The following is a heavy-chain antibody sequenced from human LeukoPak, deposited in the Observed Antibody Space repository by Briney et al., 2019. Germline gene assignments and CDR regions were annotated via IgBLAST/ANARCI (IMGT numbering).Heavy chain of an antibody. V-gene: IGHV3-74*01. Sequence: GGSLRLCCAASGFTFSKCWMLWVRQAPGKGLESVSRINTDGTVTTYADSVKGRFTVSRDNADNTMFLQMNSVRDEDTAVYYCATKQWLAPPPDSWGQGTPVTVSS. D-gene: IGHD6-19*01. CDR3: ATKQWLAPPPDS. J-gene: IGHJ4*02. CDR2: INTDGTVT. CDR1: GFTFSKCW.